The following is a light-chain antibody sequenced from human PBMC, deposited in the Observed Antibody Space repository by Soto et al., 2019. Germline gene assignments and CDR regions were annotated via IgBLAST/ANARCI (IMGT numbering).Light chain of an antibody. J-gene: IGKJ1*01. CDR2: DAS. V-gene: IGKV1-5*01. CDR1: QSISSW. CDR3: QQYSTYPWT. Sequence: DIQMTQSPSSLSSSVSDRVTITCRASQSISSWLAWYQQKPGKAPKVLIFDASSLESGVPSRFSGSGSATEFTLTISSLQPDDFATYYCQQYSTYPWTFGQGTKVDIK.